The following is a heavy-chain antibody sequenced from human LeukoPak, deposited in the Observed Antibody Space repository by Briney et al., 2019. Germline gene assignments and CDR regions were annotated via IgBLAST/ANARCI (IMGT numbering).Heavy chain of an antibody. V-gene: IGHV1-24*01. CDR1: GYTLTELS. J-gene: IGHJ4*02. Sequence: GASVKVSCKVSGYTLTELSMHWVRQAPGKGLEWMGGFDPEDGETIYAQKFQGRVTMTEDTSTDTAYMELSSLRSEDTAVYYCVTGGYGSGSLDYWGQGTLVTVSS. CDR2: FDPEDGET. CDR3: VTGGYGSGSLDY. D-gene: IGHD3-10*01.